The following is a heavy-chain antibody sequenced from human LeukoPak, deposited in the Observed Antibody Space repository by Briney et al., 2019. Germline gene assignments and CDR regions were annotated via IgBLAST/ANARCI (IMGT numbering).Heavy chain of an antibody. Sequence: GGSLRLSCAASGFTFSNAWMNWVRQAPGKGLEWVGRTKSKTDGGTTDYAAPVKGRFTISRDDSKNTLYLQMNSLKTEDTAVYYCTTRIQLWADYWGQGTLVTVSS. CDR3: TTRIQLWADY. J-gene: IGHJ4*02. CDR2: TKSKTDGGTT. V-gene: IGHV3-15*07. D-gene: IGHD5-18*01. CDR1: GFTFSNAW.